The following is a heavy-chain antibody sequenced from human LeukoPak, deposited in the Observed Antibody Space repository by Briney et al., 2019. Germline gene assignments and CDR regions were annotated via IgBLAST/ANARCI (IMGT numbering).Heavy chain of an antibody. CDR3: XXXXXXXXXXYYYYGMDV. CDR2: ISSSSSYI. CDR1: GFTFSSYS. V-gene: IGHV3-21*01. J-gene: IGHJ6*02. Sequence: GGSLRLSCAASGFTFSSYSMNWVRQAPGKGLEWVSSISSSSSYIYYADSVKGRFTISRDNAKNSLYLQMNSLRAEDTAVYYCXXXXXXXXXXYYYYGMDVWGQGTTVTVSS.